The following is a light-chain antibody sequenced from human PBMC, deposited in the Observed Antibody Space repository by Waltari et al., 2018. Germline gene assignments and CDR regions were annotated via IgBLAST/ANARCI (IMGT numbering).Light chain of an antibody. CDR2: EVN. CDR1: SSVFGAFNF. V-gene: IGLV2-14*01. J-gene: IGLJ2*01. CDR3: SSYISTNTLWL. Sequence: QSALTQPASVSGSPGQSIPISCTGASSVFGAFNFVSWYQHHPGKAPKVIIYEVNNRPLGVASRFSCSKSDNTAALTISGLQAEDEADDYCSSYISTNTLWLFGGGTKLTVL.